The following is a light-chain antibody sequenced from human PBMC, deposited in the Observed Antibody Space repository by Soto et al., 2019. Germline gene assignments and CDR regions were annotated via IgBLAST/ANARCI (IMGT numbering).Light chain of an antibody. CDR1: QGISNW. Sequence: IQLTQSPSSVSASVGDRVTITCRASQGISNWLAWYQQKAGKAPKLLIYAATNLQSGVPSRFSGSGSGTDFTLTISSLQPEDFAIYDCQQGNSVPPITFGQGTRLEIK. CDR3: QQGNSVPPIT. CDR2: AAT. V-gene: IGKV1-12*01. J-gene: IGKJ5*01.